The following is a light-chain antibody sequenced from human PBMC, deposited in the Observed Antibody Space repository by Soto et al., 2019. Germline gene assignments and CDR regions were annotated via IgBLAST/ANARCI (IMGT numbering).Light chain of an antibody. J-gene: IGLJ2*01. CDR2: RDN. CDR1: SSNIGSHY. Sequence: QPVLTQPPSASGTPGQRVTISCSGSSSNIGSHYVYWYQQLPGTAPKLLIYRDNQRPSGVPDRFSGSKSGTSASLAISGLRSEDEADYYCAAWDDSLSGVIFGGGTKVTVL. V-gene: IGLV1-47*01. CDR3: AAWDDSLSGVI.